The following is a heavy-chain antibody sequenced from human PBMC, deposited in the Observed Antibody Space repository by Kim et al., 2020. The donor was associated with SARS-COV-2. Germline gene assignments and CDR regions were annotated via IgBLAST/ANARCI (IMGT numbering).Heavy chain of an antibody. V-gene: IGHV1-69*01. J-gene: IGHJ4*02. Sequence: KFQGRVTMTADESTSTAYMELSSLRSEDTAVYYCARLGYSGYDYRNYFDYWGQGTLVTVSS. D-gene: IGHD5-12*01. CDR3: ARLGYSGYDYRNYFDY.